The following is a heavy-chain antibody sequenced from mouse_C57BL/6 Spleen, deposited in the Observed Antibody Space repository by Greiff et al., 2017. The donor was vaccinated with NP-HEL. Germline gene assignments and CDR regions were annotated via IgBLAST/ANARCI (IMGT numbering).Heavy chain of an antibody. CDR1: GYTFTGYW. D-gene: IGHD2-4*01. CDR2: ILPGSGST. CDR3: ARSSYYDYERGVFAY. Sequence: VKLVESGAELMKPGASVKLSCKATGYTFTGYWIEWVKQRPGHGLEWIGEILPGSGSTNYNEKFKGKATFTADTSSNTAYMQLSSLTTEDSAIYYCARSSYYDYERGVFAYWGQGTLVTVSA. J-gene: IGHJ3*01. V-gene: IGHV1-9*01.